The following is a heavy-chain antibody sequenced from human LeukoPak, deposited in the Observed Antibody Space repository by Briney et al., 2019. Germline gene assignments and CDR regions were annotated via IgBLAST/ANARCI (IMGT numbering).Heavy chain of an antibody. J-gene: IGHJ5*02. V-gene: IGHV1-69*05. Sequence: ASVKVSCKASGGTFSSYAISWVRQAPGQGLEWMGGIIPIFGTANYAQKFQGRVTITTDESTSTAYMELSSLRSEDTAVYYCARGQAYYYDSSGYFSWGQGTLVTVSP. CDR1: GGTFSSYA. CDR3: ARGQAYYYDSSGYFS. CDR2: IIPIFGTA. D-gene: IGHD3-22*01.